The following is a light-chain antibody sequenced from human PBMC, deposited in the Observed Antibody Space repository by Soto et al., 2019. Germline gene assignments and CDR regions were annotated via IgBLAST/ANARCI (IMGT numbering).Light chain of an antibody. CDR3: QQYNTYWT. CDR2: KAS. Sequence: DIQMTQSPSTLSSSVGDRVTIACRASQTISSSWLAWYQQKPGKAPKVLIYKASTLESGVPSRFSGSGSGTEFTLTISSLQPDDAATYYCQQYNTYWTLGQGTKVDI. CDR1: QTISSSW. V-gene: IGKV1-5*03. J-gene: IGKJ1*01.